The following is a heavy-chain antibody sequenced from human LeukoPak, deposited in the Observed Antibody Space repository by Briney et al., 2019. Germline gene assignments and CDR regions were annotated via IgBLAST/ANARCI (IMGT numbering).Heavy chain of an antibody. CDR1: GFTFSTYA. CDR3: AQLQKMGKYCSGGSCFHPFDY. J-gene: IGHJ4*02. V-gene: IGHV3-23*01. CDR2: VCDGGGAT. Sequence: PGGSLRLSCAASGFTFSTYAMAWVRQAPGKGLEWVSTVCDGGGATYHADYVKGRFTISRDNSKNTLYLQMNSLRAEDTAVYYCAQLQKMGKYCSGGSCFHPFDYWGQGTLVTVSS. D-gene: IGHD2-15*01.